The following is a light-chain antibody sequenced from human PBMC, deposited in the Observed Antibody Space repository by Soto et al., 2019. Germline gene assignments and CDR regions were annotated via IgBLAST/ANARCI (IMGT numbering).Light chain of an antibody. CDR2: DVS. J-gene: IGLJ2*01. Sequence: QSVLTQPASVSGSPGQSITISCTGTSSDVGGYNYVSWYQQHPGKVPKLIIYDVSNRPSGVSNSFSGSKSGNTASLTISGLQAEDEADYYCSSYTSSSTRVVFGGGTKLAVL. CDR3: SSYTSSSTRVV. CDR1: SSDVGGYNY. V-gene: IGLV2-14*01.